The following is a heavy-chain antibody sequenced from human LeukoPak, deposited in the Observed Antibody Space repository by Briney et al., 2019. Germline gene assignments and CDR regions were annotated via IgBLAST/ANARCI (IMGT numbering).Heavy chain of an antibody. Sequence: SETLSLTCAVYGGSLSGYYWSWIRQPPGKGLEWIGEINHSGSTNYNPSLKSRVTISVDTSKNQFSLKLSSVTAADTAVYYCARRGTFTYYDILTGYKSGGFQHWGQGTLVTVSS. J-gene: IGHJ1*01. CDR3: ARRGTFTYYDILTGYKSGGFQH. D-gene: IGHD3-9*01. CDR1: GGSLSGYY. CDR2: INHSGST. V-gene: IGHV4-34*01.